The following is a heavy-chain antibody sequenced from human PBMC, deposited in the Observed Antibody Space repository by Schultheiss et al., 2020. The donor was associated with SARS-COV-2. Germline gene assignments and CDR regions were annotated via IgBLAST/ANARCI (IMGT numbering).Heavy chain of an antibody. J-gene: IGHJ4*02. CDR1: GGTFSSYA. D-gene: IGHD6-19*01. CDR2: IKQDGSEK. V-gene: IGHV3-7*01. Sequence: SCKASGGTFSSYAMSWVRQAPGKGLEWVANIKQDGSEKYYVDSVKGRFTISRDNAKNSLYLQMNSLRDEDTAMYYCATIVVAGEPDEIDYWGQGTQVTVSS. CDR3: ATIVVAGEPDEIDY.